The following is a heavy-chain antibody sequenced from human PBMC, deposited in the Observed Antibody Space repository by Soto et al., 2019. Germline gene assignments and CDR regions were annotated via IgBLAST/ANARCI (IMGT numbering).Heavy chain of an antibody. V-gene: IGHV3-30-3*01. D-gene: IGHD3-10*01. J-gene: IGHJ5*02. CDR3: ERDVAYGSGSYYDSHNWFDP. Sequence: QVQLVESGGGVVQPGRSLRLSCAASRFSLTTYAMHWVRQAPGKGLEWVALISYDGNIEYYADSVKGRFTISRDNSKNTLYLQMNSLRTEDTAVYFCERDVAYGSGSYYDSHNWFDPWGQGTLVTVSS. CDR1: RFSLTTYA. CDR2: ISYDGNIE.